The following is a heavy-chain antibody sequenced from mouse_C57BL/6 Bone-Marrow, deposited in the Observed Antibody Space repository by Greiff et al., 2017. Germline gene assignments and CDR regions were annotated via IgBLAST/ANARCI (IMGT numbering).Heavy chain of an antibody. Sequence: QVQLKESGAELVKPGASVKLSCKASGYTFTRYWMHWVKQRPGQGLEWIGMIHPNRGSTNFNGKFKIKATLTVDKTSSTAYIQRSSLTSEDAAVYYCARSNTTVVNDYWGQGTTPTVSS. V-gene: IGHV1-64*01. D-gene: IGHD1-1*01. CDR1: GYTFTRYW. CDR3: ARSNTTVVNDY. J-gene: IGHJ2*01. CDR2: IHPNRGST.